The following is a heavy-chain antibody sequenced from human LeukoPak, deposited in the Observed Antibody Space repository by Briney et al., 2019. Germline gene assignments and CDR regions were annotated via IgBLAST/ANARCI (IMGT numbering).Heavy chain of an antibody. CDR3: AKEPYYDSSGYYEIDY. Sequence: GGSLRLPCAASGFTFSSYGMHWVRQAPGKGLERVAVISYDGSNKYYADSVKGRFTISRDNSKNTLYLQMNSLRAEDTAVYYCAKEPYYDSSGYYEIDYWGQGTLVTVSS. D-gene: IGHD3-22*01. CDR1: GFTFSSYG. V-gene: IGHV3-30*18. J-gene: IGHJ4*02. CDR2: ISYDGSNK.